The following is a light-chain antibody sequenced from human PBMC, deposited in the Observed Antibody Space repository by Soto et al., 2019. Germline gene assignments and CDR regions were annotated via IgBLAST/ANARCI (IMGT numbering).Light chain of an antibody. CDR2: DVN. J-gene: IGLJ1*01. V-gene: IGLV2-14*03. CDR1: SSDIGAYNF. CDR3: SSYTYTNTPLYV. Sequence: QSVLTQPASVSGSPGQSITISCTGTSSDIGAYNFVSWYQHHPGKAPKVLIYDVNSRPPGVSKRFSGSKSGNAASLTISGLQAEDEADYYCSSYTYTNTPLYVFGSGTKVTVL.